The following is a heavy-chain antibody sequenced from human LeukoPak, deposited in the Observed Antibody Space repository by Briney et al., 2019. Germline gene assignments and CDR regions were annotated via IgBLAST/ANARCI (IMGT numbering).Heavy chain of an antibody. D-gene: IGHD1-7*01. Sequence: ASVKVSCKASGGTFSSYAISWVRQAPGQGLEWMGGIIPIFGTASYAQKFQGRVTITADESTSTAYMELSSLRSEDTAVYYCARDNWNYGSSMDVWGQGTTVTVSS. V-gene: IGHV1-69*13. CDR3: ARDNWNYGSSMDV. CDR2: IIPIFGTA. CDR1: GGTFSSYA. J-gene: IGHJ6*02.